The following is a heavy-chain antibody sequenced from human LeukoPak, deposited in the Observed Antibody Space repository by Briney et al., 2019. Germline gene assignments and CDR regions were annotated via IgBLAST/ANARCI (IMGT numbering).Heavy chain of an antibody. Sequence: PGGSLRLSCAASEFSVGSNYMTWVRQAPGKGLEWVSSISSSSSYIYYADSVKGRFTISRDNAKNSLYLQMNSLRAEDTAVYYCASRYCSGGSCHMVYWGQGTLVTVSS. V-gene: IGHV3-21*01. CDR3: ASRYCSGGSCHMVY. J-gene: IGHJ4*02. D-gene: IGHD2-15*01. CDR2: ISSSSSYI. CDR1: EFSVGSNY.